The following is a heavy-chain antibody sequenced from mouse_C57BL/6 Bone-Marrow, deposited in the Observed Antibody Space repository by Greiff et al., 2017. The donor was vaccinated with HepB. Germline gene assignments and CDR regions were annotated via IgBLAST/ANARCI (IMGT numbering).Heavy chain of an antibody. V-gene: IGHV5-12*01. Sequence: EVKLMESGGGLVQPGGSLKLSCAASGFTFSDYYMYWVRQTPEKRLEWVAYISNGGGSTYYPDTVKGRFTISRDNAKNTLYLQMSRLKSEDTAMYYCARQGYYGSIYFDYWGQGTTLTVSS. D-gene: IGHD1-1*01. J-gene: IGHJ2*01. CDR1: GFTFSDYY. CDR2: ISNGGGST. CDR3: ARQGYYGSIYFDY.